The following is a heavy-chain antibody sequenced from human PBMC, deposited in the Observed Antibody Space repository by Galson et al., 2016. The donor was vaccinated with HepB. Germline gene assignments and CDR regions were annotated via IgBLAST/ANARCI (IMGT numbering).Heavy chain of an antibody. Sequence: SLRLSCAASEFTVSGTYMNWIRQAPGKGLEWVSMIANDGTTYYADSVKGSFFISRDTSKHTTYLQMESLWAEDTAVYYCTRDSPQVDNSGGWGFYDPWGQGTLVTVSS. CDR3: TRDSPQVDNSGGWGFYDP. D-gene: IGHD6-19*01. CDR1: EFTVSGTY. CDR2: IANDGTT. J-gene: IGHJ5*02. V-gene: IGHV3-66*01.